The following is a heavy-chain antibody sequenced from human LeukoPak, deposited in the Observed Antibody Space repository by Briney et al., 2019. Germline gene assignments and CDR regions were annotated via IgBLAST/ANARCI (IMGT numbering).Heavy chain of an antibody. V-gene: IGHV4-34*01. D-gene: IGHD5-18*01. J-gene: IGHJ6*04. CDR3: AGGPQKQLWHPPPPPPPPGMDV. CDR2: INHSGST. Sequence: SETLSLTCAVYGGSFSGYYWSWIRQPPGKGLEWIGEINHSGSTNYNPSLTSRVTISVDTSKNQFSLTLSSVTAADTAVYYCAGGPQKQLWHPPPPPPPPGMDVWGKGTTVTVSS. CDR1: GGSFSGYY.